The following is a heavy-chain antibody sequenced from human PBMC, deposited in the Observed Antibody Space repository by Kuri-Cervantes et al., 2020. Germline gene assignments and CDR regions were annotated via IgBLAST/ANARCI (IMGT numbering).Heavy chain of an antibody. Sequence: GESLKISCKASGYTFTGYYMHWVRQAPGQGLEWMGWINPNSGGTNYAQKFQGRVTMTRDTSISTAYMELSRLRSDDTAVYYCARDISGWYDYWGQGTLVTVSS. CDR1: GYTFTGYY. CDR3: ARDISGWYDY. J-gene: IGHJ4*02. V-gene: IGHV1-2*02. D-gene: IGHD6-19*01. CDR2: INPNSGGT.